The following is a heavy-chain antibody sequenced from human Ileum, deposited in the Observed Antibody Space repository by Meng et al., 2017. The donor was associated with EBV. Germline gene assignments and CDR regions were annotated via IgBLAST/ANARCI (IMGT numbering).Heavy chain of an antibody. D-gene: IGHD7-27*01. V-gene: IGHV4-4*02. CDR2: ISQSGST. CDR1: GGSITNNNW. Sequence: QVQLPESGLRLVKPSGTLTITCAVSGGSITNNNWSWVRQPPGQGLEWIGEISQSGSTYYNPSLKSRVTISGDKSKNNFSLRLSSVTAADTAVYYCAKRTGDRGDYFDYWGQGALVTVSS. J-gene: IGHJ4*02. CDR3: AKRTGDRGDYFDY.